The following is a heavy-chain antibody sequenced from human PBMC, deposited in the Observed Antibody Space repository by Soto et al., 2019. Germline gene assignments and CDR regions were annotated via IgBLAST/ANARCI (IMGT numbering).Heavy chain of an antibody. J-gene: IGHJ4*02. V-gene: IGHV1-69*01. CDR3: ARQYSTAYFDY. CDR1: GGSFTNYF. CDR2: IIPMLGTP. Sequence: QVQLVQSGAEMQKPGSSVRVSCRSSGGSFTNYFIGWVRQAPGHGPEWMGGIIPMLGTPQYAQKFQDRVTITADESTSTAFLHLCSLRFEDTAIYYCARQYSTAYFDYWGQGTLVTVSS. D-gene: IGHD2-21*01.